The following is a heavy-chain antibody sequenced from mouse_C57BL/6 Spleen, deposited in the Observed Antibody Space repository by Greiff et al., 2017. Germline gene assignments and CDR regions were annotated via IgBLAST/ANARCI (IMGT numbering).Heavy chain of an antibody. CDR3: ARATVVALRYFEV. CDR2: INPSSGYT. Sequence: QVQLQQSGAELAKPGASVKLSCKASGYTFTSYWMHWVKQRPGQGLEWIGYINPSSGYTKYNQKFKDKATLTADKSSSTAYMQLSSLTYEDAAVYYCARATVVALRYFEVWGTGTTVTVSS. J-gene: IGHJ1*03. V-gene: IGHV1-7*01. CDR1: GYTFTSYW. D-gene: IGHD1-1*01.